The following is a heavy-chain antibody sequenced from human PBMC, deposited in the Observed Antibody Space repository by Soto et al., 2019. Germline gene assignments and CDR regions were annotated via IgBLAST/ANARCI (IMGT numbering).Heavy chain of an antibody. D-gene: IGHD6-6*01. CDR3: ARGGEYSSSSADYYYDGMDV. CDR1: GGSFSGYY. Sequence: PSETLSLTCAVYGGSFSGYYWSWIRQPPGKGLEWIGEINHSGSTNYNPSLKSRVTISVDTAKNQFSLKLSSVTAADTAVYYCARGGEYSSSSADYYYDGMDVWGQGTTVTVSS. V-gene: IGHV4-34*01. CDR2: INHSGST. J-gene: IGHJ6*02.